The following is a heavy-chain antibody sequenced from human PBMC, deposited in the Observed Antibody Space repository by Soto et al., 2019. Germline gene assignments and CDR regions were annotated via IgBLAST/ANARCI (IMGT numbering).Heavy chain of an antibody. J-gene: IGHJ4*02. CDR3: AKDVSVVVVAAEGFDY. CDR2: ISYDGSNK. D-gene: IGHD2-15*01. CDR1: GFTFSSYG. Sequence: PGGSLRLSCAASGFTFSSYGMHWVRQAPGKGLEWVAVISYDGSNKYYADSVKGRFTISRDNSKNTLYLQMNSLRAEDTAVYYCAKDVSVVVVAAEGFDYWGQGTLVTVSS. V-gene: IGHV3-30*18.